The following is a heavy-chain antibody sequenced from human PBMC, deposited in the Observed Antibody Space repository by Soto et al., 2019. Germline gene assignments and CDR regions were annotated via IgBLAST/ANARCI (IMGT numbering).Heavy chain of an antibody. CDR2: ISWNGDAT. CDR1: GFTFDDYA. CDR3: ANLPLYGSGFDC. J-gene: IGHJ4*02. Sequence: EVQLVESGGGLVQPGGSLRLSCAASGFTFDDYAIHWVRQIPGKGLEWVSGISWNGDATGYADSVKGRFTISRDNAKKSLYLQMDSLKSEETAMYYCANLPLYGSGFDCWGQGTLVTVSS. D-gene: IGHD3-10*01. V-gene: IGHV3-9*01.